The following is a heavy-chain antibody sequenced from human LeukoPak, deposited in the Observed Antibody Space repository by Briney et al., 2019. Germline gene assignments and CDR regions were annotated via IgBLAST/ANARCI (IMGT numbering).Heavy chain of an antibody. CDR3: ARTYYDFWSGSLDY. J-gene: IGHJ4*02. CDR2: IIPIFGTA. CDR1: GGTFSSYA. D-gene: IGHD3-3*01. V-gene: IGHV1-69*13. Sequence: ASVKVSCKXSGGTFSSYAISWVRQAPGQGLERMGGIIPIFGTANYAQKFQGRVTITADESTSTAYMELSSLRSEDTAVYYCARTYYDFWSGSLDYWGQGTLVTVSS.